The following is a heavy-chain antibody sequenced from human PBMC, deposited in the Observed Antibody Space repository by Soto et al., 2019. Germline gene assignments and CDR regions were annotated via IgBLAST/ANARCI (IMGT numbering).Heavy chain of an antibody. CDR3: ASLPGIAAAGIYYFDY. D-gene: IGHD6-13*01. V-gene: IGHV1-69*13. CDR1: GGTFSSYA. Sequence: ASVKVSCKASGGTFSSYAISWVRQAPGQGLEWMGGIIPIFGTANYAQKFQGRVTITADESTSTAYMELSSLRSEDTAVYYCASLPGIAAAGIYYFDYWSQGTLVTVPS. CDR2: IIPIFGTA. J-gene: IGHJ4*02.